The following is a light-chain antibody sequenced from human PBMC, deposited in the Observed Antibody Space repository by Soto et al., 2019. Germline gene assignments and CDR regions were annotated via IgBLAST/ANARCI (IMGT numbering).Light chain of an antibody. CDR3: QQYGSSPRT. Sequence: EIVLTQSPGTLSLSPGERATLSCRASQTIKSTSLAWYQQRPGQAPSLLIYGASSRGPGIPGKFSGSGSGTDFTLTISRLEPEDSAVYYCQQYGSSPRTFGQGTKVEI. CDR2: GAS. CDR1: QTIKSTS. V-gene: IGKV3-20*01. J-gene: IGKJ1*01.